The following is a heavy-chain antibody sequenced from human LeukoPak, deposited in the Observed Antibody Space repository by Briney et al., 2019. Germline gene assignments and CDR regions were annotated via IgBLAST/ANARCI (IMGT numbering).Heavy chain of an antibody. CDR1: GGSFSGYY. Sequence: PSDTLSLTCAVYGGSFSGYYWSWIRQPPGKGLEWIGEIKPSGRTNYNPSLKSRVPISVNTSKNQSTLRLSPETAADTAVYSCAKVKEMAATFYHYYYRDVWGQGTTVSVSS. CDR2: IKPSGRT. CDR3: AKVKEMAATFYHYYYRDV. D-gene: IGHD5-24*01. V-gene: IGHV4-34*01. J-gene: IGHJ6*02.